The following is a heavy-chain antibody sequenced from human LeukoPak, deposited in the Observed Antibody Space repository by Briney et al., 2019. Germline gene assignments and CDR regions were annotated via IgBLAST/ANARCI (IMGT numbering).Heavy chain of an antibody. CDR1: GFTFSSYA. D-gene: IGHD6-13*01. Sequence: GGSLRLSCAASGFTFSSYAMSWVRQAPGKGLEWVSAISGSGGSTYYADSVKGRFTISRDNSKNTLYLQMNSLRAEDTAVYYCAKVRTWGIAAAGTSFDYWGQGTLVTVSS. V-gene: IGHV3-23*01. CDR2: ISGSGGST. J-gene: IGHJ4*02. CDR3: AKVRTWGIAAAGTSFDY.